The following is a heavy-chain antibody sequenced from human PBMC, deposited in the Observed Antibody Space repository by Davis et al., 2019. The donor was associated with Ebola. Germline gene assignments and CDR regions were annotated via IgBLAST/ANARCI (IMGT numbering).Heavy chain of an antibody. Sequence: GSLSLYCAASGFTFRSYSMHCVRQAPGKGQEWVSSIGSSSSYIYYADSVKGRFTISRDNAKNSLYLQMNSLRAEDTAVYYCARDVRRGWYYFDYWGQGTLVTVSS. J-gene: IGHJ4*02. CDR1: GFTFRSYS. CDR3: ARDVRRGWYYFDY. V-gene: IGHV3-21*01. CDR2: IGSSSSYI. D-gene: IGHD6-19*01.